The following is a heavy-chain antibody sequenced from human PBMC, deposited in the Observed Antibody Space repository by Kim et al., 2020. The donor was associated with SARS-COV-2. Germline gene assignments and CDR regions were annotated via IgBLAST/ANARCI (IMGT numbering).Heavy chain of an antibody. CDR1: GYTFTSYG. CDR2: ISAYNGNT. J-gene: IGHJ4*02. V-gene: IGHV1-18*04. Sequence: ASVKVSCKASGYTFTSYGISWVRQAPGQGLEWMGWISAYNGNTNYAQKLQGRVTMTTDTSTSTAYMELRSLRSDDTAVYYCARGLIYYDSSGYYPSFIFDYWGQGTLVTVSS. D-gene: IGHD3-22*01. CDR3: ARGLIYYDSSGYYPSFIFDY.